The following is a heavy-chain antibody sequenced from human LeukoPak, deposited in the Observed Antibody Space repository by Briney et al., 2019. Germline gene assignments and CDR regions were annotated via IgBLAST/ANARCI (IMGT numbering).Heavy chain of an antibody. CDR3: ARLRDGSLDF. CDR1: GYNFTAYW. Sequence: GGSLKISCKGSGYNFTAYWISWVRQMPGKGLEWMGRIDASDSYTNYRPPFQGHVIISTDKSITTAYLQWSSLKASDTAMYYCARLRDGSLDFWGQGTLVSVSS. CDR2: IDASDSYT. V-gene: IGHV5-10-1*01. J-gene: IGHJ4*02.